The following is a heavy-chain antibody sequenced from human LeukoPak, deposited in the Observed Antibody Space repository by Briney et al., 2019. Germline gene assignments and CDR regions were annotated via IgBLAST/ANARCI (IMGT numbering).Heavy chain of an antibody. V-gene: IGHV3-23*01. CDR1: GFAFSSYA. CDR2: ISGSGGST. Sequence: GGSLRLSCAASGFAFSSYAMSWVRQAPGKGLEWVSAISGSGGSTYYADSVKGRFTISRDNSKNTLYLQMNSLRAEDTAVYYCAKDPSEQWLAWDHWGQGTLVTVSS. CDR3: AKDPSEQWLAWDH. D-gene: IGHD6-19*01. J-gene: IGHJ4*02.